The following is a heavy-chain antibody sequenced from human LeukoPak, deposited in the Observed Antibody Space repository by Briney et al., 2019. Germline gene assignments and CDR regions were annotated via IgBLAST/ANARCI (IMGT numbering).Heavy chain of an antibody. CDR2: LSKSGIT. CDR1: GGSISSYY. Sequence: AESLSLTCAVSGGSISSYYWSWIRLPPGKGLEWIGYLSKSGITNYSPSLKSRVTIFGDTSKNKFFLKLSSVTAADTAVYYCARARYVDSFYAFDIWGQGTLVTVYS. J-gene: IGHJ3*02. V-gene: IGHV4-59*01. D-gene: IGHD3-9*01. CDR3: ARARYVDSFYAFDI.